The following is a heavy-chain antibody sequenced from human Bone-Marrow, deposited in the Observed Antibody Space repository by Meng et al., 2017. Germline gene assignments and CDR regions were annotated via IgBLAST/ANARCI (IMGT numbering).Heavy chain of an antibody. CDR2: ISWNSGSI. J-gene: IGHJ2*01. CDR3: ATTYGDYAAYWYFDL. V-gene: IGHV3-9*01. CDR1: GFTFDDYA. Sequence: EVQLVASGGGLVQPGRFLRLSCAASGFTFDDYAMHWVRQAPGKGLEWASGISWNSGSIGYADSVKGRFTISRDNAKNSLYLQMNSLRAEDTAVYYCATTYGDYAAYWYFDLWGRGTLVTVSS. D-gene: IGHD4-17*01.